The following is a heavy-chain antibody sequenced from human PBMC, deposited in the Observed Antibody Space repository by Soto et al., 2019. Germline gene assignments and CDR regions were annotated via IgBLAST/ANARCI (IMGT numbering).Heavy chain of an antibody. Sequence: QVQLQESGPGLVKPSQTLSLTCTVSGGSISSGDYYWSWIRQPPGKGLEWIGYIYCSGSSYHNPSLKSRVTISVDTSKNQFSLKLSSVTAADTAVYYCASRVVLGWSDWFDPWGQGTLVTVSS. J-gene: IGHJ5*02. CDR2: IYCSGSS. V-gene: IGHV4-30-4*01. D-gene: IGHD2-21*01. CDR3: ASRVVLGWSDWFDP. CDR1: GGSISSGDYY.